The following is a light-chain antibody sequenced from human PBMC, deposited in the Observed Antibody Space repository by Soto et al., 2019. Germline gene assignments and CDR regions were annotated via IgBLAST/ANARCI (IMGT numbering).Light chain of an antibody. Sequence: DIQMTQSPSSLSASVGDRVTITCHASQDIPNYLNCCQQKPGKAPNLLIYDASNLEAGVPSRFTGSGSGTHFTLTISGLEPADFATYFCQQSYNTPITFGQGTRLEIK. CDR2: DAS. CDR1: QDIPNY. V-gene: IGKV1-39*01. CDR3: QQSYNTPIT. J-gene: IGKJ5*01.